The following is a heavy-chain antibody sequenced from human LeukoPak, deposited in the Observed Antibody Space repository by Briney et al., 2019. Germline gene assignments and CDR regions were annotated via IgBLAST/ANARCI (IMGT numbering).Heavy chain of an antibody. V-gene: IGHV4-39*01. CDR2: IFYSGST. CDR3: ARLGYSAAFDI. Sequence: SETLSLTCTVSGGSISSSSYYWGWIRQPPGKGLEWIGSIFYSGSTYYNPSLKSRVTISVDTSKNQFSLKLSPVTAADTAVYYCARLGYSAAFDIWGQGTMVTVSS. CDR1: GGSISSSSYY. J-gene: IGHJ3*02. D-gene: IGHD1-1*01.